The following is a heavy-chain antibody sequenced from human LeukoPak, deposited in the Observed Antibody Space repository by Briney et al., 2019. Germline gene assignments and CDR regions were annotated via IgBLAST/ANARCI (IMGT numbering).Heavy chain of an antibody. Sequence: GASVKVSCKASGYTFTGYYMHWVRQAPGQGLEWMGWINPNSGGTNYAQKLQGRVTMTTDTSTSTAYMELRSLRSDDTAVYYCAKHHGSGGHNDAFDIWGQGTMVSVSS. CDR2: INPNSGGT. CDR3: AKHHGSGGHNDAFDI. D-gene: IGHD2-15*01. V-gene: IGHV1-2*02. CDR1: GYTFTGYY. J-gene: IGHJ3*02.